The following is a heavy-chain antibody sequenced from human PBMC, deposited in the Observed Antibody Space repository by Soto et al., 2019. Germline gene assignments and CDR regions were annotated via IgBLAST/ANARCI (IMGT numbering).Heavy chain of an antibody. Sequence: GGSLRLSCAASGFTFSSYSMNWVRQAPGKGLEWVSYISSSSSTIYYADSVKGRFTISRDNAKNSLYLQMNSLRDEDTAVYYCAREHGPPGYYDFWSGYHIDYWGQGTLVTVSS. CDR2: ISSSSSTI. CDR3: AREHGPPGYYDFWSGYHIDY. J-gene: IGHJ4*02. D-gene: IGHD3-3*01. V-gene: IGHV3-48*02. CDR1: GFTFSSYS.